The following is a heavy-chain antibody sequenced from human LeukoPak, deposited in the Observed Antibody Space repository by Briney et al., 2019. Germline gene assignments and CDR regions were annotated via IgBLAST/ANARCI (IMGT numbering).Heavy chain of an antibody. Sequence: SETLSLTCTVSGGSISSGGYYWSWIRQHPGKGLEWIGYIYYSGSTYYNPSLKSRVTISVDTSKNQFSLKLSSVTAADTAVYYCASLAAGPVYYYYYGMDVWGQGTTVTVSS. D-gene: IGHD6-13*01. J-gene: IGHJ6*02. CDR2: IYYSGST. CDR3: ASLAAGPVYYYYYGMDV. CDR1: GGSISSGGYY. V-gene: IGHV4-31*03.